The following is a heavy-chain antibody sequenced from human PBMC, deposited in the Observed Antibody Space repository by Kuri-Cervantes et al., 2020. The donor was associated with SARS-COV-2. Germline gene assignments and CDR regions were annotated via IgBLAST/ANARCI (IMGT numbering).Heavy chain of an antibody. D-gene: IGHD6-13*01. CDR3: ARSGYSSSWYGSKNWFDP. CDR2: INYSGST. CDR1: GGSFSGYY. J-gene: IGHJ5*02. V-gene: IGHV4-34*01. Sequence: SETLSLTCAVYGGSFSGYYWSWIRQPPGKGLEWIGEINYSGSTNYNPSLKSRVTISVDTSKNQFSLKLSSVTAADTAVYYCARSGYSSSWYGSKNWFDPWGQGTLVTVSS.